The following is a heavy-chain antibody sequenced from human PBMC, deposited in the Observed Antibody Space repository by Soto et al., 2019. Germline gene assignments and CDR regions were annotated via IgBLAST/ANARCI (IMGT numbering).Heavy chain of an antibody. J-gene: IGHJ6*02. CDR1: GFTFSSYG. D-gene: IGHD2-2*01. Sequence: GGSLRLSCAASGFTFSSYGMHWVRQAPGKGLEWVAVISYDGSNKYYADSVKGRFTISRDNSKNTLYLQMNSLRAEDTAVYYCAKEDLFCSSTSCYEDYYYGMDVWGQGTTVTVSS. V-gene: IGHV3-30*18. CDR2: ISYDGSNK. CDR3: AKEDLFCSSTSCYEDYYYGMDV.